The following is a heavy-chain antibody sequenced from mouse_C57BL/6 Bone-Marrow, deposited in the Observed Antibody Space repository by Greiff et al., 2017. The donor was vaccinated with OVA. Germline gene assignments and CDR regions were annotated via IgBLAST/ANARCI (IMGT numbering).Heavy chain of an antibody. CDR3: ARGYYGSSYAMDY. CDR2: INYDGSST. V-gene: IGHV5-16*01. J-gene: IGHJ4*01. D-gene: IGHD1-1*01. Sequence: EVKVVESEGGLVQPGSSMKLSCTASGFTFSDYYMAWVRQVPEKGLEWVANINYDGSSTYYLDSLKSRFIISRDNAKNILYLQMSSLKSEDTATYYCARGYYGSSYAMDYWGQGTSVTVSS. CDR1: GFTFSDYY.